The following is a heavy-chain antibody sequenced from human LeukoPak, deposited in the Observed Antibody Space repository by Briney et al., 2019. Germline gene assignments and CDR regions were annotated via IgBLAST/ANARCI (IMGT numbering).Heavy chain of an antibody. CDR1: GGSISSYY. D-gene: IGHD6-13*01. CDR3: ASGIAAAGTRYFQH. J-gene: IGHJ1*01. V-gene: IGHV4-59*08. CDR2: IYYSGST. Sequence: SDTLSLTCTVSGGSISSYYWSWIRQPPGKGLEWIGYIYYSGSTNYNPSLKSRVTISVDTSKNQFSLKLSSVTAADTAVYYRASGIAAAGTRYFQHWGQGTLVTVSS.